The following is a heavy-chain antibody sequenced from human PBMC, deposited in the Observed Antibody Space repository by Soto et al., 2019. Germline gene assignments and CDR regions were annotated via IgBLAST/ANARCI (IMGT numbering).Heavy chain of an antibody. CDR1: GFTFSNAW. CDR3: TTSPFGDSYYYTMDV. Sequence: GGSLRLSCAASGFTFSNAWMNWARQAPEKGLEWVGRIKSKIDGGATDYTAPVKGRFTISRDDSKNTLYLHMNSLKTEDTAVYYWTTSPFGDSYYYTMDVWGQGTTVTVSS. J-gene: IGHJ6*02. D-gene: IGHD2-21*01. V-gene: IGHV3-15*07. CDR2: IKSKIDGGAT.